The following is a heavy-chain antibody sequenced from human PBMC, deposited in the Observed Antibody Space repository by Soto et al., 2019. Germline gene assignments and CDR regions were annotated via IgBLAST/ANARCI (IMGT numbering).Heavy chain of an antibody. D-gene: IGHD5-12*01. CDR3: RKNRGYPFDY. V-gene: IGHV3-7*01. J-gene: IGHJ4*02. CDR1: GFTFSNYW. CDR2: IKQDGSDK. Sequence: GGSLRLSCAASGFTFSNYWMSWVRQAPGKGLEWVAIIKQDGSDKYYVDSVKGRFTISRDNAKNSLYLQMNSLRTEDAAVYYCRKNRGYPFDYWGRETLVTFS.